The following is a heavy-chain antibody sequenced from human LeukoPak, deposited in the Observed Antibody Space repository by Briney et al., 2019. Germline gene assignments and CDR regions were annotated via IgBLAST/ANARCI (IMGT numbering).Heavy chain of an antibody. CDR1: GYTFTSYG. CDR2: ISGYNGNT. D-gene: IGHD4-17*01. V-gene: IGHV1-18*01. CDR3: ARVSTNGDYTTFDY. J-gene: IGHJ4*02. Sequence: ASVKVSCKASGYTFTSYGISWVRQAPGQGLEWMGWISGYNGNTNYAQKFQGRVSMTTDTSTRTAYMELRSLRSDDTAVYYCARVSTNGDYTTFDYWGQGTLVTVSS.